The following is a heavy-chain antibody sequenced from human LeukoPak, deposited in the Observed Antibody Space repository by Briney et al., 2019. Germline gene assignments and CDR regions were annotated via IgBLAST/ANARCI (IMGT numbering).Heavy chain of an antibody. D-gene: IGHD4-17*01. CDR2: ITGSVHNT. CDR1: VFTLTNYA. CDR3: AKDSVSSVTTFFSQFDY. Sequence: GGSLRLSCAASVFTLTNYATHWVRHSREEGLEWVSGITGSVHNTYYTDSLKGRFTISRDNPKNTLFLQRSSLRADDPAVYYCAKDSVSSVTTFFSQFDYWGQGTLVTVSS. V-gene: IGHV3-23*01. J-gene: IGHJ4*02.